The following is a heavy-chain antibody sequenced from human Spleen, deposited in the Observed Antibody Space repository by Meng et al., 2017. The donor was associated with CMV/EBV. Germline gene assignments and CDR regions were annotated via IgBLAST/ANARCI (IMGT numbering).Heavy chain of an antibody. D-gene: IGHD1-26*01. Sequence: GGSLRLSCAASGFTVSSNYMNWVRQAPGKGLEWVAVIGYDGVFKFHADSVKGRFTISRDDSKNTLYLQMDSLRAEDTAMYYCARDPRIGSPDYYDYWGQGVLVTVLL. CDR3: ARDPRIGSPDYYDY. V-gene: IGHV3-30*03. CDR2: IGYDGVFK. CDR1: GFTVSSNY. J-gene: IGHJ4*02.